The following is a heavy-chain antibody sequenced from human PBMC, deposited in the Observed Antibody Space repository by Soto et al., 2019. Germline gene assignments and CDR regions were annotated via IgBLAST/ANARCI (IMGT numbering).Heavy chain of an antibody. V-gene: IGHV3-33*01. CDR3: ASAFLESLDL. CDR2: IWYDGSNK. Sequence: QVQLVESGGGGVQPGRSLRLSCAASGFTFSSYGMHWVRQAPGKRLEWVAVIWYDGSNKYYADSVKGRFTIYRDNSKHTLYLQMNSLRAEDTAVYYGASAFLESLDLRGEGPLVTVSS. D-gene: IGHD3-3*01. CDR1: GFTFSSYG. J-gene: IGHJ4*02.